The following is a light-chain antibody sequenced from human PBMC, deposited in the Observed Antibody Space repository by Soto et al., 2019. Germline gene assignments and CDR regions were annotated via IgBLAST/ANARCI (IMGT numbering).Light chain of an antibody. CDR1: QTITMY. CDR3: KQSYRALTLT. CDR2: AAS. V-gene: IGKV1-39*01. J-gene: IGKJ4*01. Sequence: DIQMTQSPSSLSASVGDRVTITCRASQTITMYCNWYQQKPGKAPLLLISAASHLQSGVPSSFSGGVSVTDFTLTISTLQPEDCGTYFWKQSYRALTLTFGGGTKVEI.